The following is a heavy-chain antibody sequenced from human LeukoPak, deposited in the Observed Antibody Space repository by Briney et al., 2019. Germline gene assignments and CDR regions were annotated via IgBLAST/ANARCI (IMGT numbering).Heavy chain of an antibody. CDR1: GFTFSDYY. Sequence: GGSLRLSCAASGFTFSDYYMTWIRQAPGKGLEWVSYISSSGSTIYYADSVKGRFTISRDNAKNSLYLQMNSLRVEDTAVYYCARELKGGYNFWSFDMWGQGTMVTVSS. J-gene: IGHJ3*02. CDR3: ARELKGGYNFWSFDM. D-gene: IGHD5-24*01. V-gene: IGHV3-11*04. CDR2: ISSSGSTI.